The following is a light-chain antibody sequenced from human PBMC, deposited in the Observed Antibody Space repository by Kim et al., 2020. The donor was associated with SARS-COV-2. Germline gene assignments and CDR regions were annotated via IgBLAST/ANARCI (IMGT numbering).Light chain of an antibody. V-gene: IGKV3-20*01. CDR1: QSVHGRY. CDR2: GAS. CDR3: QQYGSSPPYT. Sequence: EIVLTQSPGTLSLSPGETATLSCRASQSVHGRYLAWYQHTPGQAPRLLIYGASTRATGIPDRFSGSGSGTDFTLVISRLEPEDFAVYYCQQYGSSPPYTFGQGTKLEI. J-gene: IGKJ2*01.